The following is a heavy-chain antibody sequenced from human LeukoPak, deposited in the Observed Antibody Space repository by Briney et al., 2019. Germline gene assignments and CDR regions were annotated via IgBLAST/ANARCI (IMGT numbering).Heavy chain of an antibody. D-gene: IGHD3-9*01. CDR3: ARHLARHTVYFVSFDI. Sequence: SETLSLTCSVSGGSINTDSSSSYFWAWIRQPPGRGMEWIGSIFYTGSTYYNPSLKSRVTMFVDTSNNQFSLKLASLTAADTAVYFCARHLARHTVYFVSFDIWGQGTMVTVSS. CDR2: IFYTGST. CDR1: GGSINTDSSSSYF. J-gene: IGHJ3*02. V-gene: IGHV4-39*01.